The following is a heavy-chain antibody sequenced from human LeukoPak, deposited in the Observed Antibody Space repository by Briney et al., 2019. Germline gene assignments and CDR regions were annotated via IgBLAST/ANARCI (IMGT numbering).Heavy chain of an antibody. CDR1: GFTFSSYE. CDR3: ARGSCGYSSCYFDY. CDR2: ISSSGTII. Sequence: GGSLRLXCAASGFTFSSYEMNWDRQAPGKGLEWVSYISSSGTIIYYADSVKGRFTISRDNAKNSLYLQMNSLRAEDTAVYYCARGSCGYSSCYFDYWGQGTLVTVSS. V-gene: IGHV3-48*03. J-gene: IGHJ4*02. D-gene: IGHD5-18*01.